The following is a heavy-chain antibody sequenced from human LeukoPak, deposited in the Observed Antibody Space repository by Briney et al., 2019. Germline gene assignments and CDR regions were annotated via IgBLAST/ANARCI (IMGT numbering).Heavy chain of an antibody. CDR1: GFTFSSYA. V-gene: IGHV3-30*04. CDR2: ISYDGSNK. D-gene: IGHD6-13*01. J-gene: IGHJ4*02. CDR3: ARGDSSRWFKIDY. Sequence: PGGSLRLSCAASGFTFSSYAMHWVRQAPGKGLEWVAVISYDGSNKYYADSVKGRFTISRDNSKNTLYLQMNSLRAEDTAVYYCARGDSSRWFKIDYWGQGTLVTVSS.